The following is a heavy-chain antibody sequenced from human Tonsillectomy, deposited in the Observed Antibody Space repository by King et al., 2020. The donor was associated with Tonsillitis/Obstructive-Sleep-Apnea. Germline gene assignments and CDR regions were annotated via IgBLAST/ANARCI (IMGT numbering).Heavy chain of an antibody. Sequence: VQLVESGAEVKKTGASVKVSCKASGYTFTSYGISWVRQAPGQGLEWMGWISAYNGNTNYVQKFQGRVTMTTDTSTSTAYMELRSLRSDDTAVYYCATTKEETYYYDSSGYYLGAWFDPWGQGTLVTVSS. CDR1: GYTFTSYG. J-gene: IGHJ5*02. V-gene: IGHV1-18*01. CDR3: ATTKEETYYYDSSGYYLGAWFDP. CDR2: ISAYNGNT. D-gene: IGHD3-22*01.